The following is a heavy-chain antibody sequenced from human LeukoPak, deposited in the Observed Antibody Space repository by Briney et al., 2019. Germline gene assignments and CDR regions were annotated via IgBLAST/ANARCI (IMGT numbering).Heavy chain of an antibody. J-gene: IGHJ4*02. Sequence: SETLSLTCTVSGGSISSGSYYWSWIRQPAGKGLEWIGRIYTSGSTNYNPSLKSRVTISVDTSKNQFSLKLSSVTAADTAVYYCARDLSVLLWFGELSIWGQGTLVTVSS. CDR1: GGSISSGSYY. CDR2: IYTSGST. D-gene: IGHD3-10*01. CDR3: ARDLSVLLWFGELSI. V-gene: IGHV4-61*02.